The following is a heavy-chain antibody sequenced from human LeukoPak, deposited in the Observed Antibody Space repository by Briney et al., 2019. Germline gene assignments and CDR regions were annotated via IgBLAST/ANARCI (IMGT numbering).Heavy chain of an antibody. V-gene: IGHV4-4*07. J-gene: IGHJ5*02. Sequence: SETLSLTCTVSGGSLSSYYWSWIRQPAGKGLEWIGRIYSTGSTTYNPSLTSRATMSLDKSKSQFPLKLISVTAADTAVYYCARNPRGIVGANHNWFDPWGQGTLVTVSS. CDR1: GGSLSSYY. CDR3: ARNPRGIVGANHNWFDP. CDR2: IYSTGST. D-gene: IGHD1-26*01.